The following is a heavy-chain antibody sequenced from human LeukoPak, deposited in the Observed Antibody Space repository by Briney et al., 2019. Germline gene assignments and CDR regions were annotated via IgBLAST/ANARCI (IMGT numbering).Heavy chain of an antibody. V-gene: IGHV3-48*01. J-gene: IGHJ4*02. Sequence: GGSLRLSCAASGFTFSSYSMNWVRQAPGKGLEWVSYISSSSSTIYYADSVKGRFTISRDNAKNSLYLQMNSLRAEDTAVYYCARDRGGLYGDYALNYWGQGTLVTVSS. CDR3: ARDRGGLYGDYALNY. D-gene: IGHD4-17*01. CDR2: ISSSSSTI. CDR1: GFTFSSYS.